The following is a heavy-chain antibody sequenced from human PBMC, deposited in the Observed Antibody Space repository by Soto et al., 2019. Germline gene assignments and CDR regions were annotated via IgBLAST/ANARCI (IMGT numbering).Heavy chain of an antibody. J-gene: IGHJ3*02. V-gene: IGHV3-11*06. Sequence: QVQLVESGGGLVKPGGSLRLSCAASGFTFSDYYMSWIRQAPGKGLEWVSYISSSSSYTNYADSVKGRFTISRDNAKNSLYLQMNSLRAEDTAVYYCARPRLEQTGAGDFDIWGQGTMVTVSS. CDR1: GFTFSDYY. CDR3: ARPRLEQTGAGDFDI. CDR2: ISSSSSYT. D-gene: IGHD7-27*01.